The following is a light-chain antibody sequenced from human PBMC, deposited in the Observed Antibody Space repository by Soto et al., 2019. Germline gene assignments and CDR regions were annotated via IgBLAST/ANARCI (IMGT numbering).Light chain of an antibody. CDR3: QEYNNWPPLT. CDR2: GAS. CDR1: QSVNNK. V-gene: IGKV3-15*01. Sequence: EIVMTQSPATLSESPGERATLSCRASQSVNNKLAWYQQKLGQAPRLLIYGASTRATGIPARFSGSGSGTEFTLTISSLQSEDFAIYYCQEYNNWPPLTFGGGTKVDIK. J-gene: IGKJ4*01.